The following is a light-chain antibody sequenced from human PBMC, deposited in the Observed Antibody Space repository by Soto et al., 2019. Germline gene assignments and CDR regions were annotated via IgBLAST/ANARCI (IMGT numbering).Light chain of an antibody. CDR1: STDFVSYNR. J-gene: IGLJ2*01. CDR2: EAS. CDR3: SSFEASNNLL. V-gene: IGLV2-18*02. Sequence: QSALTQPPSVSGSPGQSVTISCTGTSTDFVSYNRVSWYQQPPGTAPKLIIYEASNRPSGVPDRFSGSKSGNTASLTISGLQAADEADYYCSSFEASNNLLFGGGTKLTVL.